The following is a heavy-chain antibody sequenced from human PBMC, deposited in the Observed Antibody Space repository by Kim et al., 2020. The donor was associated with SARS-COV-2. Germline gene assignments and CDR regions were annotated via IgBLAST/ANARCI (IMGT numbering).Heavy chain of an antibody. CDR3: ARQTVVVATSLYYYYGMDV. V-gene: IGHV3-11*06. D-gene: IGHD2-15*01. J-gene: IGHJ6*02. Sequence: GRFTISRDNAKNSLYLQMNSLRAEDTAVYYCARQTVVVATSLYYYYGMDVWGQGTTVTVSS.